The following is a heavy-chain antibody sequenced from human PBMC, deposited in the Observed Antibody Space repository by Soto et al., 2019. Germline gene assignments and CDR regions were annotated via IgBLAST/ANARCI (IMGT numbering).Heavy chain of an antibody. CDR1: GGSISSYY. CDR3: ARRYVHGWFDP. V-gene: IGHV4-59*08. Sequence: SETLSLTCTVSGGSISSYYWSWIRQPPGKGLEWIGYIYYSGSTNYNPSLKRRVTISVDTSKNQFSLKLSSVTAADTAVYYCARRYVHGWFDPWGQGTLVTVSS. CDR2: IYYSGST. J-gene: IGHJ5*02. D-gene: IGHD3-16*01.